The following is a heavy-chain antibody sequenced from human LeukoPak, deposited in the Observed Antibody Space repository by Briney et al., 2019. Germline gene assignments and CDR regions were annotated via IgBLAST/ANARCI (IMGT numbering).Heavy chain of an antibody. D-gene: IGHD6-13*01. J-gene: IGHJ4*02. CDR2: INHSGST. V-gene: IGHV4-34*01. Sequence: PSETLSLTCAVYGGSFSGYYWSWIRQPPGKGLEWIGEINHSGSTNYNPSLKSRVTISVDTSKNQFSLKLSSVTAADTAVYYCASHDSSSWYYFDYWGQGTLVTVSS. CDR1: GGSFSGYY. CDR3: ASHDSSSWYYFDY.